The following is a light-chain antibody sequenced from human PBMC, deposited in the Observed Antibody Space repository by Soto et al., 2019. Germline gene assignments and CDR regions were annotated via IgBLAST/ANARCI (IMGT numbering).Light chain of an antibody. CDR3: SSYTSSSIV. V-gene: IGLV2-14*01. Sequence: QSVLTQPASVSGSPGQSITISCTGTSSDVGGYNHVSWFQQHPGKAPKLMIYDVSNRPSGVSNRFSGSKSGNTASLTISGLQAEDEADYYCSSYTSSSIVFGGGTKVTVL. CDR1: SSDVGGYNH. J-gene: IGLJ2*01. CDR2: DVS.